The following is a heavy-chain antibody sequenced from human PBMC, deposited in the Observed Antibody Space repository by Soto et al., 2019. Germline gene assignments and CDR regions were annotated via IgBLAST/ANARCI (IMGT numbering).Heavy chain of an antibody. V-gene: IGHV4-31*03. CDR2: IYYNGST. Sequence: QVQLQESGPGLVKPSQILSLTCSVSGGSISRGGYYWSWIRQHPGKGLEWIGYIYYNGSTYYNPSLKSRVTISVDTSKNQFSLKLSSVTAADTAVYYCARDRWWTGYYYYGMDVWGQGTTVTVSS. CDR3: ARDRWWTGYYYYGMDV. CDR1: GGSISRGGYY. J-gene: IGHJ6*02. D-gene: IGHD2-15*01.